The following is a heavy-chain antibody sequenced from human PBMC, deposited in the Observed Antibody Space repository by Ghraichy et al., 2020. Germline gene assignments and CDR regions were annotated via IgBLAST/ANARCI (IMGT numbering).Heavy chain of an antibody. J-gene: IGHJ4*02. CDR1: GGSFSGYY. D-gene: IGHD6-19*01. V-gene: IGHV4-34*01. CDR3: ARGGSSGWYRMYYFDY. CDR2: INHSGST. Sequence: SETLSLTCAVYGGSFSGYYWSWIRQPPGKGLEWIGEINHSGSTNYNPSLKSRVTISVDTSKNQFSLKLSSVTAADTAVYYCARGGSSGWYRMYYFDYWGQGTLVTVSS.